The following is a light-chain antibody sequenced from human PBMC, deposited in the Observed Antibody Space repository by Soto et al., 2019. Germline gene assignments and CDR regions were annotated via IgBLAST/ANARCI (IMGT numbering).Light chain of an antibody. J-gene: IGKJ4*01. Sequence: AIRMTQSPSSFSASTGDRVTITCRASQSIGTYLAWYQQIQGRAPKLLIFAASTLQRGVPSRFSGSGSGTDFTLTLSCLQSEVFATYDCQQYYIYPHTFRGGTKVEIK. CDR1: QSIGTY. V-gene: IGKV1-8*01. CDR2: AAS. CDR3: QQYYIYPHT.